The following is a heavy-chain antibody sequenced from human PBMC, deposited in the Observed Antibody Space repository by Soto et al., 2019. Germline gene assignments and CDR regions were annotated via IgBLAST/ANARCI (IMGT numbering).Heavy chain of an antibody. CDR2: VFWDGGE. V-gene: IGHV2-5*02. CDR1: GFSLTTTGVG. J-gene: IGHJ4*02. CDR3: TQVYGSGSWGWYFHS. D-gene: IGHD1-26*01. Sequence: QITLRESGPSLVKPTETLTLTCTFSGFSLTTTGVGVGWIRQPPGKALEWLAVVFWDGGERYSPSLKSRVTITKDTSKDQVVLTMTNMDPAETATYYCTQVYGSGSWGWYFHSWGQGTLVTVSS.